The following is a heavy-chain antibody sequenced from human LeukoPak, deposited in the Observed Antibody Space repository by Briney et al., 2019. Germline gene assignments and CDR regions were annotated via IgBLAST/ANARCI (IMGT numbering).Heavy chain of an antibody. CDR2: IYYSGST. Sequence: SETLSLTCTVSGGSISSSSYYWGWIRQPPGTGLEWIGSIYYSGSTNYNPSLKSRVTISVDTSKNQFSLKLSSVTAADTAVYYCARAGLGYCSGGSCYSWFDPWGQGTLVTVSS. CDR1: GGSISSSSYY. D-gene: IGHD2-15*01. J-gene: IGHJ5*02. V-gene: IGHV4-39*07. CDR3: ARAGLGYCSGGSCYSWFDP.